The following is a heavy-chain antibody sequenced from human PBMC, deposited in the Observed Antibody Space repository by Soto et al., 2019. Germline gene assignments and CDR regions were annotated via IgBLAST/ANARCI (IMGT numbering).Heavy chain of an antibody. CDR2: ISGSGGST. Sequence: GGSLRLSCAASGFTFSSYAMSWVRQAQGKGLEWVSAISGSGGSTYYADSVKGRFTISRDNSKNTLYLQMNSLRAEDTAVYYCAKYAVVVPAAEYFQHWGQGTLVTVSS. D-gene: IGHD2-2*01. CDR1: GFTFSSYA. V-gene: IGHV3-23*01. CDR3: AKYAVVVPAAEYFQH. J-gene: IGHJ1*01.